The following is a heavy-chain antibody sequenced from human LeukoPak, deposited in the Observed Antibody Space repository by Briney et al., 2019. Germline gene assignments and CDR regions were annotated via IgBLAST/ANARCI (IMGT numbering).Heavy chain of an antibody. V-gene: IGHV4-39*01. J-gene: IGHJ4*02. CDR1: GGSVNSSSYY. CDR3: ARSSMFRGVTFDY. CDR2: VYHSGYT. Sequence: SEALSLTCTVSGGSVNSSSYYWGWIRQPPGKALEWIGSVYHSGYTYYNPSLKSRVTISIDTSKNQFSLRLSSVTAADTAVYYCARSSMFRGVTFDYWGQGTLVTVSS. D-gene: IGHD3-10*01.